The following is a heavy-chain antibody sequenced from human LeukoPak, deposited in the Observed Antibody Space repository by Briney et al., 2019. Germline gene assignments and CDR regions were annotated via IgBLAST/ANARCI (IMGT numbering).Heavy chain of an antibody. CDR1: GGSMSSYY. V-gene: IGHV4-59*08. CDR3: ARLDAYYYDSSGYDF. J-gene: IGHJ4*02. D-gene: IGHD3-22*01. CDR2: IYYSGST. Sequence: SETLSLPCTVSGGSMSSYYWSWIRQPPGKGLEWIGYIYYSGSTNYNPSLKSRVTISVDTYKNQFSLKLSSVTAADTAVYYCARLDAYYYDSSGYDFWGQVTLVTVSS.